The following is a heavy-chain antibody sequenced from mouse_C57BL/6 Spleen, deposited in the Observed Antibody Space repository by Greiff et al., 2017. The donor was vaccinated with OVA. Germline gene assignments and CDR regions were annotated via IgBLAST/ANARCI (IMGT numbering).Heavy chain of an antibody. J-gene: IGHJ2*01. CDR1: GFTFSDAW. CDR3: TGLITTVVAPFDY. D-gene: IGHD1-1*01. V-gene: IGHV6-6*01. Sequence: DVKLEESGGGLVQPGGSMKLSCAASGFTFSDAWMDWVRQSPEKGLEWVAEIRNKANNHATYYAESVKGRFTISRDDSKSSVYLQMNSLRAEDTGIYYCTGLITTVVAPFDYWGQGTTLTVSS. CDR2: IRNKANNHAT.